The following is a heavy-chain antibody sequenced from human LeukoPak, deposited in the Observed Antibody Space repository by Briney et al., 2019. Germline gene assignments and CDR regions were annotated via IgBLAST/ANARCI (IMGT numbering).Heavy chain of an antibody. J-gene: IGHJ4*02. CDR1: GLTFSSFA. CDR2: ISGSGGST. Sequence: PGGSLRLSCAASGLTFSSFAMNWVRQAPGKGLEWVSTISGSGGSTYYADSVKGRFTISRDNSKNTLYLQMNSLRAEDTAVYYCARDVLGGAGYWGQGTLVTVSS. V-gene: IGHV3-23*01. D-gene: IGHD2-21*01. CDR3: ARDVLGGAGY.